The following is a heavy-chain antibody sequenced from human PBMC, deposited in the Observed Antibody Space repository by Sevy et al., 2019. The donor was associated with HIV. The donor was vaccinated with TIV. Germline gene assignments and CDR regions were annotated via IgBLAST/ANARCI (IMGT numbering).Heavy chain of an antibody. V-gene: IGHV4-34*01. CDR1: DGSFSGFY. J-gene: IGHJ4*02. Sequence: SETLSLTCIVYDGSFSGFYWSWIRQPPGKGLEWIGEINDSGNADYKPYPKSRVTISADTSKNQYSLNLRSVTAADTAVYYCATTGGSGKYRAHDFWGQGILVTVSS. CDR3: ATTGGSGKYRAHDF. CDR2: INDSGNA. D-gene: IGHD1-26*01.